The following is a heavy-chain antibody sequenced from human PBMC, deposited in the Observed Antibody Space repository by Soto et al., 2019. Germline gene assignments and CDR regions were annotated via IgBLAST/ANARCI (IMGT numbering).Heavy chain of an antibody. CDR2: IRSDASTT. V-gene: IGHV3-74*01. J-gene: IGHJ6*02. Sequence: GGSLRLSCAASGFTFSNSWMSWVRQVSGRGLVWVSRIRSDASTTNYADSVRGRFTISRDNAKSTLYLQMNSLRAEDTAIYYCAREGYICGLDVWGQGTTVTVSS. CDR1: GFTFSNSW. CDR3: AREGYICGLDV. D-gene: IGHD5-18*01.